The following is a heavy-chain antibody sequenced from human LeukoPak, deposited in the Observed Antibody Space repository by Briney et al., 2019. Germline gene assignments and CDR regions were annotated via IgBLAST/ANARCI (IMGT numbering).Heavy chain of an antibody. CDR2: IYYSGST. V-gene: IGHV4-39*07. CDR1: GGSISSSNYY. CDR3: ARDPYSSGWYGDAFDI. J-gene: IGHJ3*02. D-gene: IGHD6-19*01. Sequence: SETLSLTCTVSGGSISSSNYYWGWIRQPPGKGLEWIGSIYYSGSTYYSPSLKSRVTISVDTSKNQFSLKLSSVTAADTAVYYCARDPYSSGWYGDAFDIWGQGTMVTVSS.